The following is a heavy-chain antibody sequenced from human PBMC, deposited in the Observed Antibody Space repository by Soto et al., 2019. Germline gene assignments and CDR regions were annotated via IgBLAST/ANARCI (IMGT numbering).Heavy chain of an antibody. J-gene: IGHJ4*02. D-gene: IGHD2-15*01. CDR2: ISGSGGST. V-gene: IGHV3-23*01. CDR1: GFTFSSYA. Sequence: GGSLRLSCAASGFTFSSYAMSWVRQAPGKGLEWVSAISGSGGSTYYADSVKGRFTISRDNSKNTLYLQTNSLRAEDTAVYYCAREDCCGGNHIDDHGGQGTQVTVPS. CDR3: AREDCCGGNHIDDH.